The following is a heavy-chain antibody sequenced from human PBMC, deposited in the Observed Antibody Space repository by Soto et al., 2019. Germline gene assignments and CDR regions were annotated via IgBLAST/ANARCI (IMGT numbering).Heavy chain of an antibody. CDR2: ISHSGNT. CDR1: GGSIISSYW. J-gene: IGHJ5*02. CDR3: ARGLGCIASTCYTKYFDP. D-gene: IGHD2-2*02. V-gene: IGHV4-4*02. Sequence: QVQLQESGPGLVKPSGTLSLTCAVSGGSIISSYWWSWVRQPPGKGLEWIGEISHSGNTNYKPSPKSRVTISVDTSKNQFSLKLNSVTAADTAVYYRARGLGCIASTCYTKYFDPWGQGTLVTVSS.